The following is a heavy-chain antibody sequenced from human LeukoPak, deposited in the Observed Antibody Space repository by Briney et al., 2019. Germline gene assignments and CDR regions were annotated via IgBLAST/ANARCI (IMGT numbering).Heavy chain of an antibody. D-gene: IGHD2-21*01. CDR2: IWYDGSND. CDR3: AKDRNCGGNCY. CDR1: GFTFRNYG. J-gene: IGHJ4*02. Sequence: PGGSLRLSCAASGFTFRNYGFHWVRQAPGKGLEWVAFIWYDGSNDYYADSVKGRFTISRDNSKNTVYLQMNSLRTDDTAVYFCAKDRNCGGNCYWGQGTLVTVSS. V-gene: IGHV3-30*02.